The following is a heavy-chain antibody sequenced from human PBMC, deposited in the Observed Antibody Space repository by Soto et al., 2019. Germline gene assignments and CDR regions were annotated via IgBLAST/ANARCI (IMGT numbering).Heavy chain of an antibody. Sequence: QVLLVQSGAAVKTPGASVKISCQASGYTFTNYGITWVRQTPGQGFEWMAWINPYNGNTNYAQNLQGRVTMTTDTSTSTVYMEMRSLRSDDTAVYYCATVPAYSTRWSCDPWFDPWGQGTLVTVSS. CDR3: ATVPAYSTRWSCDPWFDP. D-gene: IGHD6-13*01. CDR2: INPYNGNT. V-gene: IGHV1-18*01. CDR1: GYTFTNYG. J-gene: IGHJ5*02.